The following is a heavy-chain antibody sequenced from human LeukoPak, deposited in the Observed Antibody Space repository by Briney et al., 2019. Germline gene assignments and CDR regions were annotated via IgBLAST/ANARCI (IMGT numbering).Heavy chain of an antibody. J-gene: IGHJ6*03. CDR2: ITSSGTYI. Sequence: GGSLRLSCAASGFTFSSYSMNWVRQAPGKALEWVSSITSSGTYIFYADSVKGRFTISRDNAKNSLYLQMNSLGPEDTAVYYCARDPYSGNYGNYYYYYMDAWGKGTTVTISS. CDR3: ARDPYSGNYGNYYYYYMDA. V-gene: IGHV3-21*01. D-gene: IGHD1-26*01. CDR1: GFTFSSYS.